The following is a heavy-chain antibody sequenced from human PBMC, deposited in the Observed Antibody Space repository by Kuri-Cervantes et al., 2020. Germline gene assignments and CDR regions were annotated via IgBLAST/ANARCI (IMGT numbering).Heavy chain of an antibody. CDR1: GFTFDEHA. CDR2: ITWNSEII. J-gene: IGHJ5*02. D-gene: IGHD3-22*01. Sequence: GGSLRLSCVVSGFTFDEHAMHWVRQAPGKGLEWVSGITWNSEIIGYADTVKGRFTISRDNSKNSLYLQMNSLRPEDTAFYYCARDRCSTGYYNWFDPWGRGTLVTVSS. CDR3: ARDRCSTGYYNWFDP. V-gene: IGHV3-9*01.